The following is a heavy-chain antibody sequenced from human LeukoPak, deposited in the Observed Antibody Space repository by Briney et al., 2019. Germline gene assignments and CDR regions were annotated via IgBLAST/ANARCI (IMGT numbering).Heavy chain of an antibody. CDR2: ISGSGGST. D-gene: IGHD3-9*01. Sequence: GGSLRLSCAASGFTFSSYAMSWVRQAPGKGLEWVSAISGSGGSTYYADSVKGRFTISRGNAKNTLYLQMNSLRAEDTAVYYCAKAHQHYDILTGYRSPVDYWGQGTLVTVSS. V-gene: IGHV3-23*01. J-gene: IGHJ4*02. CDR3: AKAHQHYDILTGYRSPVDY. CDR1: GFTFSSYA.